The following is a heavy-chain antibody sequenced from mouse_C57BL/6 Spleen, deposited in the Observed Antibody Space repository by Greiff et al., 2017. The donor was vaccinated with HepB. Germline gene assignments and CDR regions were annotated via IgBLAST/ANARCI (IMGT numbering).Heavy chain of an antibody. J-gene: IGHJ1*03. CDR3: ARLGDWYFDV. Sequence: VQLQQSGAELVRPGSSVKLSCKASGYTFTSYWMDWVKQRPGQGLEWIGNIYPSDSETHYNQKFKDKATLTVDKSSSTAYMQLSSLTSEDSAVYYCARLGDWYFDVWGTGTTVTVSS. CDR1: GYTFTSYW. CDR2: IYPSDSET. V-gene: IGHV1-61*01.